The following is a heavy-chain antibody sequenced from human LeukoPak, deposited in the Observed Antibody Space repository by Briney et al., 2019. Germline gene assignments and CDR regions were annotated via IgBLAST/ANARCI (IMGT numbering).Heavy chain of an antibody. J-gene: IGHJ4*02. CDR3: ARDSGRGDYDDY. Sequence: PGGSLRLSCAASGFTCSSYEMNWVRHAPRKGLEGVSYISSSGSTIYYADSAKGRFTISRDNAKNSLYLQMNSLRAEDTAVYYCARDSGRGDYDDYWGQGTLVTVSS. V-gene: IGHV3-48*03. CDR1: GFTCSSYE. D-gene: IGHD4-17*01. CDR2: ISSSGSTI.